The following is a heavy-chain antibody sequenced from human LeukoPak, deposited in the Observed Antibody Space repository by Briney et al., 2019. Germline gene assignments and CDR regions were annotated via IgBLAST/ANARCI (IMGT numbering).Heavy chain of an antibody. Sequence: GGSLRLSCAASGFTFSSYAMSWVRQAPGKGLEWVSAISGSGGSTYYADSMKGRFTISRDNSKNTLYLQMNSLRAEDTAVYYCARGLLGYCSGGSCYLDYWGQGTLVTVSS. CDR3: ARGLLGYCSGGSCYLDY. CDR1: GFTFSSYA. V-gene: IGHV3-23*01. J-gene: IGHJ4*02. D-gene: IGHD2-15*01. CDR2: ISGSGGST.